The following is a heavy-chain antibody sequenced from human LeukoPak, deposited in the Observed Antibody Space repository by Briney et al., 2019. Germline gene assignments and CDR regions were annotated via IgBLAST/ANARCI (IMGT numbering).Heavy chain of an antibody. D-gene: IGHD4-23*01. J-gene: IGHJ4*02. V-gene: IGHV1-69*13. Sequence: SVKVSCKASGGTFSSYAISWVRQAPGQGLEWMGGIIPIFGTANYAQKFQGRVTITADESTSTAYMELSSLRSEDTAVYYCARSPSYGGNSFFDYWGQGTLVTVSS. CDR1: GGTFSSYA. CDR3: ARSPSYGGNSFFDY. CDR2: IIPIFGTA.